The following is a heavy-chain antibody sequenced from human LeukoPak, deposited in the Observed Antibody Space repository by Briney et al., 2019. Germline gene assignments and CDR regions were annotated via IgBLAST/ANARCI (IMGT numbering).Heavy chain of an antibody. CDR2: ISGSGGST. CDR3: AKVGGYYYDSSGYAL. Sequence: GGSLRLSCAASGFTFSSYAMSWVRQAPGKGLEWVSAISGSGGSTYYADSVKGRFTISRDNSKNTLYLQMNSLRAEDTAVYYCAKVGGYYYDSSGYALWGQGTMVTVSS. D-gene: IGHD3-22*01. V-gene: IGHV3-23*01. J-gene: IGHJ3*01. CDR1: GFTFSSYA.